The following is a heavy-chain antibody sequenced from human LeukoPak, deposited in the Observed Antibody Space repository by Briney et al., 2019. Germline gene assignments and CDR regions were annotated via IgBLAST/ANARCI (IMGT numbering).Heavy chain of an antibody. CDR2: INHSGST. Sequence: SETLSLTCAVYGGSFSGYSWSWIRQPPGKGLEWIGEINHSGSTNYNPSLKSRVTISVDTSKNQFSLKLSSVTAADTAVYYCARARLAVARGRFDPWGQGTLVTVSS. D-gene: IGHD6-19*01. J-gene: IGHJ5*02. V-gene: IGHV4-34*01. CDR3: ARARLAVARGRFDP. CDR1: GGSFSGYS.